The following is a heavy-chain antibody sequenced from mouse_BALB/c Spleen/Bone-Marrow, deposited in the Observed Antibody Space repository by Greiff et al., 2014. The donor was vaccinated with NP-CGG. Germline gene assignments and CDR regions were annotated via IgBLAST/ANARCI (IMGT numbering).Heavy chain of an antibody. CDR3: TRSNGNWFAY. D-gene: IGHD2-1*01. J-gene: IGHJ3*01. CDR1: GYTFTSYY. V-gene: IGHV1S81*02. CDR2: INPSNGGT. Sequence: LVESGAELVKPGASVKLSCKASGYTFTSYYMYWVKQRPGQGLEWIGEINPSNGGTNFNEKFKNKATLTVDKSSSTAYMQLSSLIFEDSAVYYCTRSNGNWFAYWGQGTLVTASA.